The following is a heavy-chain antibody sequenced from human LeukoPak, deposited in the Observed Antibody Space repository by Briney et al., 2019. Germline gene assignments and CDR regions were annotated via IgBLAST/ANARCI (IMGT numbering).Heavy chain of an antibody. D-gene: IGHD3-10*01. V-gene: IGHV3-23*01. CDR3: SKQETTGIWYFAL. Sequence: GGSLRLSCPASGFTFSNHAMHWVRQAPGKGLEWVSAISASGGGAFYADSVKGRFTISRDNSKNTLYLQVNSLRADDTAVYYCSKQETTGIWYFALWGRGTLVTVSS. J-gene: IGHJ2*01. CDR1: GFTFSNHA. CDR2: ISASGGGA.